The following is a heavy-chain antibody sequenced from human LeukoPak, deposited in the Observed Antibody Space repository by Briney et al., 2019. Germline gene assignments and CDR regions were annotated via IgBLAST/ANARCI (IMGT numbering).Heavy chain of an antibody. CDR1: GFSFIYAW. CDR2: IKSKIDGGTT. CDR3: STDDSSGYRPFDY. D-gene: IGHD3-22*01. J-gene: IGHJ4*02. Sequence: GGSLRLSCAASGFSFIYAWMSWVRQTPGKGLEWVGLIKSKIDGGTTDYAAPVKGRFTISRDDSKNTLYLQMNSLKAEDTAVYYCSTDDSSGYRPFDYWGQGTLVTVSS. V-gene: IGHV3-15*01.